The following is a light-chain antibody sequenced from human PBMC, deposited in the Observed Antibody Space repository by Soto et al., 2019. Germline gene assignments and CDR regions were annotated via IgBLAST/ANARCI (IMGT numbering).Light chain of an antibody. J-gene: IGLJ2*01. Sequence: QSVLTQPPSVSGAPGQRVTISYTGSSSNIGAGYDVHWYQQLPRTAPKLLIYGNSIRPSGVPDRFSGSKSGTSASLAITGLQAEDEADYYCQSYDTSLSAVVFGGGTKLTVL. V-gene: IGLV1-40*01. CDR3: QSYDTSLSAVV. CDR1: SSNIGAGYD. CDR2: GNS.